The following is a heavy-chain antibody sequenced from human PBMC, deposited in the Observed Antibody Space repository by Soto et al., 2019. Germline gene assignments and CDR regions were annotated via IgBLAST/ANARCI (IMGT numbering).Heavy chain of an antibody. D-gene: IGHD1-1*01. J-gene: IGHJ4*02. V-gene: IGHV3-23*01. CDR3: AKVTARNPHGGYFDY. CDR1: GFTFSSYA. CDR2: ISGSGGST. Sequence: EVQLLESGGGLVQPGGSLRLSCAASGFTFSSYAMSWVRQAPGKGLEWVSAISGSGGSTYYADSVKGRFTISRDNSKNTLYLQINSLRAEDTDVYYCAKVTARNPHGGYFDYWGQGTLVTVSS.